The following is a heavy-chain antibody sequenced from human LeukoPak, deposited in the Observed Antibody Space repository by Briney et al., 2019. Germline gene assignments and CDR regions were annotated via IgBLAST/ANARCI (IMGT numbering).Heavy chain of an antibody. CDR1: GYTFTSYG. CDR3: ARDARGPSWIQLWFEYYFDY. Sequence: ASVKVSCKASGYTFTSYGISWVRQAPGQGLEWMGWISAYNGNTNYAQKLQGRVTMTTDTSTSTAYMELRSLRSDDTAVYYCARDARGPSWIQLWFEYYFDYWGQGTLVTVSS. D-gene: IGHD5-18*01. V-gene: IGHV1-18*01. J-gene: IGHJ4*02. CDR2: ISAYNGNT.